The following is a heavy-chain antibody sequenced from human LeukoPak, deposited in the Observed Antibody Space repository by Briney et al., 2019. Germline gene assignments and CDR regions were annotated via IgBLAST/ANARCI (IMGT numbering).Heavy chain of an antibody. D-gene: IGHD2-8*01. CDR1: GFTFNNYW. Sequence: GGSLRLSCAVSGFTFNNYWMRWFRQAPGKGLEWVASIGQHGSDKYHVDSVTGRFTISRDNSKNSLYLQMNSLRGEDTAVYYCARCTSSTGSYLWGQATLVSVSS. CDR3: ARCTSSTGSYL. J-gene: IGHJ5*02. CDR2: IGQHGSDK. V-gene: IGHV3-7*01.